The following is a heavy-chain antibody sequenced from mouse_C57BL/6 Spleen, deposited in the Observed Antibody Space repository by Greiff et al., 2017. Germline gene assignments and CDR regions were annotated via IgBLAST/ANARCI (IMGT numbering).Heavy chain of an antibody. D-gene: IGHD1-1*01. CDR2: ISSGSSTI. CDR1: GFTFSDYG. CDR3: AREFITTVVATEAMDY. V-gene: IGHV5-17*01. J-gene: IGHJ4*01. Sequence: EVKVVESGGGLVTPGGSLKLSCAASGFTFSDYGMHWVRQAPEKGLEWVAYISSGSSTIYYADTVKGRFTISRDNAKNTLFLQMTSLRSEDTAMYYCAREFITTVVATEAMDYWGQGTSVTVSS.